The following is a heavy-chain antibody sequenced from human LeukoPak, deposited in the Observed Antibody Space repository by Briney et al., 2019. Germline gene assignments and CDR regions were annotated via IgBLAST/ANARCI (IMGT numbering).Heavy chain of an antibody. CDR2: IRYDGANQ. CDR1: GFTFNIYG. Sequence: GGSLRLSCAASGFTFNIYGMHWVRQAPGKGLEWVAFIRYDGANQYYADSVKGRFTISRDNSKNTLYLQMNSLRAEDTAVYYFANFPPPPYSSSSVGWYFDLWGRRTLVTVSS. D-gene: IGHD6-6*01. V-gene: IGHV3-30*02. J-gene: IGHJ2*01. CDR3: ANFPPPPYSSSSVGWYFDL.